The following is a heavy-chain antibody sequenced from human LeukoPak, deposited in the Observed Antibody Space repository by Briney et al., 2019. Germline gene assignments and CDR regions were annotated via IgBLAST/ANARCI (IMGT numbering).Heavy chain of an antibody. Sequence: SETLSLTCTVSGYSISSGYYWGWIRQPPGKGLEWIGSIYHSGSTYYNPSLKSRLTISVDTSKNQFSLKLSSVTAADTAVYFCARGRVSSSTWYSTYYYYFYMDVWGKGTTVTVSS. CDR1: GYSISSGYY. CDR2: IYHSGST. D-gene: IGHD4-11*01. J-gene: IGHJ6*03. CDR3: ARGRVSSSTWYSTYYYYFYMDV. V-gene: IGHV4-38-2*02.